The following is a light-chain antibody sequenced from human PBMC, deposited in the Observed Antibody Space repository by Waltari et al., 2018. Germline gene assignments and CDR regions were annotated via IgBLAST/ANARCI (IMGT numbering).Light chain of an antibody. Sequence: TVVTQDPSFPVSPGGPVTVTCALRSGLVHRTSLVRWYQQTPGQAPHTLIYNSNTRSSGVPDRFSGSTLGNKAALTITGAQADDESDYYCWMYLGSGIWVFGGGTKLTVI. CDR3: WMYLGSGIWV. V-gene: IGLV8-61*01. J-gene: IGLJ3*02. CDR2: NSN. CDR1: SGLVHRTSL.